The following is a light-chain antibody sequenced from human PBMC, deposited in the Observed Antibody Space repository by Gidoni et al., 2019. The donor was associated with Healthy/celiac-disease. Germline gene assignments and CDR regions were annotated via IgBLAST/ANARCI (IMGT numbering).Light chain of an antibody. Sequence: DIQMTQSPSSLSASVGDRVTITCRASQRISSYLNWYQQKPGKAPKLLIYAASSLQSGFPSRFSGSGSGTDFTLTISSLQPEDFATYYCQQSYSTPHTFGQGTKLEIK. CDR2: AAS. CDR1: QRISSY. J-gene: IGKJ2*01. V-gene: IGKV1-39*01. CDR3: QQSYSTPHT.